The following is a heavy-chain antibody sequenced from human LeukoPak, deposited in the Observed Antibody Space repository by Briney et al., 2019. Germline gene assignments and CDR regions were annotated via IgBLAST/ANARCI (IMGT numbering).Heavy chain of an antibody. J-gene: IGHJ3*02. CDR2: ISSDGSST. Sequence: PGGSLRLSCAASGFTFSNYWMHWVRHAPGKGLVWVSRISSDGSSTSYADSVKGRFTISRDNSKNTLYLQMHSLRAEDTAVYYCAKGPAYHDILTGYCLFRSAFDIWGQGTRVTVSS. V-gene: IGHV3-74*01. CDR1: GFTFSNYW. CDR3: AKGPAYHDILTGYCLFRSAFDI. D-gene: IGHD3-9*01.